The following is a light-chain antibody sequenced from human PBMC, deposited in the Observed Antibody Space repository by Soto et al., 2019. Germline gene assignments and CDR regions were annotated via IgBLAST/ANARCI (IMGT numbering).Light chain of an antibody. V-gene: IGKV3-11*01. Sequence: ELVLTQSPDTLSLSPGEGASLSCRASQSVHTFLAWYQQKPGQAPRLLIYGASTRATGVPARFSGSGSGTDFTLTISSLEPEDFAVYYCHQRSNWPPDTFGQGTRLEIK. J-gene: IGKJ5*01. CDR1: QSVHTF. CDR3: HQRSNWPPDT. CDR2: GAS.